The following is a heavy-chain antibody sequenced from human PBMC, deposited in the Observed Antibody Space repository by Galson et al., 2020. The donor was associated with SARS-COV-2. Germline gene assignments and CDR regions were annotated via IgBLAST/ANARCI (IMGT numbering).Heavy chain of an antibody. CDR1: AFTLSSYE. Sequence: GGSLRLTCVASAFTLSSYEMNWVRQAPGKGLEWISFISGDGTTIYYADSVKGRFTISRDSAKNSLYLQMNSLRPDDTAVYYCVASVVAGDAFDLWGQGTMVAVSS. J-gene: IGHJ3*01. CDR3: VASVVAGDAFDL. CDR2: ISGDGTTI. D-gene: IGHD6-19*01. V-gene: IGHV3-48*03.